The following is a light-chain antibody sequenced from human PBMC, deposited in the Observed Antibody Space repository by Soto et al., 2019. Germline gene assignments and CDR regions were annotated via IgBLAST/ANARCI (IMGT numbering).Light chain of an antibody. CDR1: QSVTQNF. CDR2: GAS. Sequence: EIVLTQSPGTLSLSPGERATLSCRASQSVTQNFLACYQQRPGQSPRLLIYGASNRAAGIPDRFSGSGSGTDFSLTISRLEPEDFAVYYCQQFVSSPLTFGGGTKVEIK. CDR3: QQFVSSPLT. V-gene: IGKV3-20*01. J-gene: IGKJ4*01.